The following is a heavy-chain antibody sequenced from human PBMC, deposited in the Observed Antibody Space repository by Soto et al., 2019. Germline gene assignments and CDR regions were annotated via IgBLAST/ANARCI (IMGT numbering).Heavy chain of an antibody. V-gene: IGHV4-59*01. Sequence: SETLSLTCTVSGGSISSYYWSWIRQPPGKGLEWIGYIYYSGSTNYNPSLKSRVTISVDTSKNQFSLKLSSVTAADTAVYYCARDRVEPNVLGAFDICGQGPMVTVSS. J-gene: IGHJ3*02. D-gene: IGHD2-8*02. CDR1: GGSISSYY. CDR3: ARDRVEPNVLGAFDI. CDR2: IYYSGST.